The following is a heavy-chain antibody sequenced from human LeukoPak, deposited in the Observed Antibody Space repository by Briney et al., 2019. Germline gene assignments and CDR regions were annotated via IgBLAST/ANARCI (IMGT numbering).Heavy chain of an antibody. J-gene: IGHJ4*02. Sequence: GGSLRLSCAASGFTFSSYAMSWVRQAPGKGLEWVSAISGSGGSTYYADSVKGRFTISRDNSKYTLYLQMNSLRAEDTAVYYCAKRASGYDSALTKYYFDYWGQGTLVTVSS. CDR2: ISGSGGST. V-gene: IGHV3-23*01. CDR1: GFTFSSYA. CDR3: AKRASGYDSALTKYYFDY. D-gene: IGHD5-12*01.